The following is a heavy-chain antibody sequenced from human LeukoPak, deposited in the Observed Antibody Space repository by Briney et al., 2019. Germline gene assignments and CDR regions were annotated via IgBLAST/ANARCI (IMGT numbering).Heavy chain of an antibody. Sequence: ASVKASCKASGYTFTAYYMHWVRQAPGQGLEWMGWINPNSGGTNYAQKFQDRVTMTRDTSISTAYMELSRLTSDDTAVYYCATYYYGSGSYYNDLVLDYWGQGTLVTVSS. CDR2: INPNSGGT. CDR1: GYTFTAYY. CDR3: ATYYYGSGSYYNDLVLDY. D-gene: IGHD3-10*01. J-gene: IGHJ4*02. V-gene: IGHV1-2*02.